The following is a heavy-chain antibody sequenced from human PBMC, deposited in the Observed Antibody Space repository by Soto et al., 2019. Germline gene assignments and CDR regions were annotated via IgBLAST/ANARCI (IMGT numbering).Heavy chain of an antibody. V-gene: IGHV1-24*01. J-gene: IGHJ6*02. CDR3: AIPLQDDGHRSWDV. D-gene: IGHD3-16*01. CDR1: GYTLTELS. Sequence: ASVNVSCKVSGYTLTELSMHWVRQAPGKGLEWMGGFDPEDGETIYAQKFQGRVTMTEDTSTDTAYMELSSLRSEDKAVYYCAIPLQDDGHRSWDVWGQGNWVAV. CDR2: FDPEDGET.